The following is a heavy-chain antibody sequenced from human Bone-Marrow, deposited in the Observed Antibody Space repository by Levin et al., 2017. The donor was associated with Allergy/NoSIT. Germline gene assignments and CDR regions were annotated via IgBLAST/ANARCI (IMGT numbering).Heavy chain of an antibody. V-gene: IGHV3-72*01. D-gene: IGHD4-11*01. CDR3: ARGASKKKDSTYSYGLDV. Sequence: PGGSLRLSCAASGFTFSDHYMDWVRQAPGKGLEWVARIRDKPVVYATEYAASVKGRFTITRDDLKNSVDLQMNSLRTEDTAVYYCARGASKKKDSTYSYGLDVWGRGTTVTVSS. CDR2: IRDKPVVYAT. J-gene: IGHJ6*02. CDR1: GFTFSDHY.